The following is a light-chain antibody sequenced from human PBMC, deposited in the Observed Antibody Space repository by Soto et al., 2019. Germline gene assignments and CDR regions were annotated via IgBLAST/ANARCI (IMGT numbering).Light chain of an antibody. CDR1: SSDVGSYNL. V-gene: IGLV2-23*01. CDR2: EGS. J-gene: IGLJ1*01. CDR3: CSYAGGSTYV. Sequence: QSALTQPASVSGSPGQSITISCTGTSSDVGSYNLVSWYQQHPGKAPKLMIYEGSKRPSGFSNRFSGSKSSNSASLTISGLQAEDEADYYCCSYAGGSTYVFATGTKVTVL.